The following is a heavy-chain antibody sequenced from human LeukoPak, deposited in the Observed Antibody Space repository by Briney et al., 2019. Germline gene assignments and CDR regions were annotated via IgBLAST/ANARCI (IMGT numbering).Heavy chain of an antibody. V-gene: IGHV3-7*04. D-gene: IGHD1-26*01. CDR3: ARLWSSGRYFDY. J-gene: IGHJ4*02. CDR1: GFTFSSYW. Sequence: GGSLRLSCAASGFTFSSYWMTWVRQAPGKGLEWVANIKQDGSDKYYVDSVQGRFTISRDNAKNSLFLQMNSLRAEDTAVYYCARLWSSGRYFDYWGQGTLVTVSS. CDR2: IKQDGSDK.